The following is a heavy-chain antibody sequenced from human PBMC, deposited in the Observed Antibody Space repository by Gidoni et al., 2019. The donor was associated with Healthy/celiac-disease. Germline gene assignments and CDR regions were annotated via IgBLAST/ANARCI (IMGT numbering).Heavy chain of an antibody. CDR1: GGSFSGYY. V-gene: IGHV4-34*01. Sequence: QVQLQQWAAGLSKPSETLSLTCAVYGGSFSGYYWSWIRQPPGKGLEWIGEINHSGSTNYNPSLKSRVTKSVDTSKNQFSLKLSSVTAADTAVYDCATQGPSYFQHWGQGTLVTVSS. J-gene: IGHJ1*01. CDR3: ATQGPSYFQH. CDR2: INHSGST.